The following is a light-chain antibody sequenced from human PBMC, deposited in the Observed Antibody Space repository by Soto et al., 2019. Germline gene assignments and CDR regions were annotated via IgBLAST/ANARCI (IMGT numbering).Light chain of an antibody. V-gene: IGKV3-20*01. CDR3: QQYGSSGT. CDR1: QSVSSSY. Sequence: DIVLTQSPGTLSLSPGERATLSCRASQSVSSSYLAWYQQKPGQAPRLLIYGASHRATGIPDRFSGSGSGTDFTLTISRLEPEDFAVYYCQQYGSSGTFGQGTKVDIK. J-gene: IGKJ1*01. CDR2: GAS.